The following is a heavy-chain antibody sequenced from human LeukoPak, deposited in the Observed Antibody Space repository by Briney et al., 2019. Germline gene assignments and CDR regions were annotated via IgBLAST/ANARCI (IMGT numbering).Heavy chain of an antibody. Sequence: PGGSLRLSCEASGFTFGKYWMSWVRQAPGKGLEWVANIKLDGSEKNYVDSVKGRFTISRDNTKNSLYLQMNSLRAEDTAVFYCARDQYDTWSRRGNFDSWGQGTLVIVSS. CDR1: GFTFGKYW. V-gene: IGHV3-7*03. J-gene: IGHJ4*02. CDR2: IKLDGSEK. CDR3: ARDQYDTWSRRGNFDS. D-gene: IGHD3-3*01.